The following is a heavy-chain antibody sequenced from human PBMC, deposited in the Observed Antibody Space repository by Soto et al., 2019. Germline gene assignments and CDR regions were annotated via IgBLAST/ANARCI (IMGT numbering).Heavy chain of an antibody. CDR1: GGTFSSYT. V-gene: IGHV1-69*02. J-gene: IGHJ4*02. D-gene: IGHD3-22*01. Sequence: SVKVSCKASGGTFSSYTISWVRQAPGQGLEWMGRIIPILGIANYAQKFQGRVTITADKSTSTAYMELSSLRSADTAVYYCARAYYYDSGGYYLFDYWGQGTLVTVSS. CDR2: IIPILGIA. CDR3: ARAYYYDSGGYYLFDY.